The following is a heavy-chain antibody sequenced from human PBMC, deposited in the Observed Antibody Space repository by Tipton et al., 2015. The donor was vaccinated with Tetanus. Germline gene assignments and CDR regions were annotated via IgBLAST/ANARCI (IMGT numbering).Heavy chain of an antibody. Sequence: SLRLSCKASGYTFSAHTMHWVRQAPGKGLEWVSAISSSSSYIYYADSVKGRFTIFRDNANNSVYLQMYSLGAEDTALYYCARGGGWMGLDYWGRGTLVTVSS. CDR2: ISSSSSYI. CDR3: ARGGGWMGLDY. CDR1: GYTFSAHT. V-gene: IGHV3-21*01. J-gene: IGHJ4*02. D-gene: IGHD5-12*01.